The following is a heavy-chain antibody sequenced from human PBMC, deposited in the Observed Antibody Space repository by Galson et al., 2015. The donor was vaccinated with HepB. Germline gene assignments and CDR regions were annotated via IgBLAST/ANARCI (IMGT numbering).Heavy chain of an antibody. CDR2: ISYDGSNK. V-gene: IGHV3-30-3*01. Sequence: SLRLSCAASGFTFSSYAMHWVRQAPGKGLEWVAVISYDGSNKYYADSVKGRFTISRDNSKNTLYLQMNSLRAEDTAVYYCARDGLRVVPAAMTGADYWGQGTLVTVSS. D-gene: IGHD2-2*01. J-gene: IGHJ4*02. CDR3: ARDGLRVVPAAMTGADY. CDR1: GFTFSSYA.